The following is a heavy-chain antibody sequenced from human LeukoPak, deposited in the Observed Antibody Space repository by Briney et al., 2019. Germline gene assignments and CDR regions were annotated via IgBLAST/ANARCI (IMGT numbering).Heavy chain of an antibody. V-gene: IGHV3-7*01. CDR2: IKEDGSEK. J-gene: IGHJ4*02. Sequence: PGGSLRLSCAASGFTFSSYWMGWVRQAPGKGLEWVAKIKEDGSEKYYVDSVKGRFTISRDNAKNSLYLQMNSLRAEDTAVYYCARLREIPVFGVVTKSTSYFDYWGQGTLVTVSS. CDR3: ARLREIPVFGVVTKSTSYFDY. CDR1: GFTFSSYW. D-gene: IGHD3-3*01.